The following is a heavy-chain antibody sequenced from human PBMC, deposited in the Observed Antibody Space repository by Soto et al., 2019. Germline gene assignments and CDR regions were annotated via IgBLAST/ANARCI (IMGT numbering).Heavy chain of an antibody. V-gene: IGHV3-23*01. D-gene: IGHD3-10*01. CDR2: ISGNGGST. J-gene: IGHJ4*02. CDR3: AKVGGAMVRGNQGYFDY. Sequence: GGSLRLSCAASGFTFSSYAMSWVRQAPGKVLEWVSGISGNGGSTHYADSVKGRFTISRDNSKNTLYLQMNSLRAEDTAVYYCAKVGGAMVRGNQGYFDYWGQGTLVTVSS. CDR1: GFTFSSYA.